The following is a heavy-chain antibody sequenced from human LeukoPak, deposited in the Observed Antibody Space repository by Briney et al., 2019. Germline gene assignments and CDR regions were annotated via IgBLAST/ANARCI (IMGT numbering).Heavy chain of an antibody. J-gene: IGHJ6*02. CDR2: IYYSGST. Sequence: SETLPLTCTVSGGSISSYYWSWIRQPPGKGLEWIGYIYYSGSTNYNPSLKSRVTISVDTSKNQFSLKLSSVTAADTAVYYCARHQQFYGMDVWGQGTTVTVSS. CDR3: ARHQQFYGMDV. CDR1: GGSISSYY. D-gene: IGHD6-13*01. V-gene: IGHV4-59*08.